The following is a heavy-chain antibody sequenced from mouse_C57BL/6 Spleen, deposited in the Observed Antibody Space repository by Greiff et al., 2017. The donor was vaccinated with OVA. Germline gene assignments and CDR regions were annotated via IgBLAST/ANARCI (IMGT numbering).Heavy chain of an antibody. CDR3: AREGLRGDFED. V-gene: IGHV5-17*01. J-gene: IGHJ2*01. D-gene: IGHD2-4*01. Sequence: EVQLVESGGGLVKPGGSLKLSCAASGFTFSDYGMHWVRQAPEKGLEWVAYISSGSSTISSADTVKGRFTISRDNAKNTLFLQMTRRRAEDTAMYYCAREGLRGDFEDWGQGTTLTVSS. CDR2: ISSGSSTI. CDR1: GFTFSDYG.